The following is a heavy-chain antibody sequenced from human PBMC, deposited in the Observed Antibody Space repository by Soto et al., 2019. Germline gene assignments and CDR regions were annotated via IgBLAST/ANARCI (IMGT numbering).Heavy chain of an antibody. CDR2: IYYSGST. J-gene: IGHJ4*02. Sequence: SETLSLTCTVSGGSISSGGYYWSWIRQHPGKGLEWIGYIYYSGSTYYNPSLKSRVTISVDTSKNQFSLKLSSVTAADTAVYYCARVESGYYYPAYWGQGTLVTSPQ. D-gene: IGHD3-22*01. CDR3: ARVESGYYYPAY. CDR1: GGSISSGGYY. V-gene: IGHV4-31*03.